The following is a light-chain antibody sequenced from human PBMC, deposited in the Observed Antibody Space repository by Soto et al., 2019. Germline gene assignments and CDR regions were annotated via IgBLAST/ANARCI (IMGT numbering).Light chain of an antibody. CDR2: EVS. V-gene: IGLV2-8*01. Sequence: QSALTQPPSASGSPGQSVTISCTGTSSDVGGYNYVSWYQQHPGKAPKLMIYEVSKRPSGVPDRFSASKSGNTASLTVSGLQAEDEADYYCSSYAGSNNVLFGGGTKLT. CDR1: SSDVGGYNY. CDR3: SSYAGSNNVL. J-gene: IGLJ2*01.